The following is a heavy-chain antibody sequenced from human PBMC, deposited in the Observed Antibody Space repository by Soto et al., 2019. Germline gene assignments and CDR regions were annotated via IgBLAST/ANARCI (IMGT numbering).Heavy chain of an antibody. D-gene: IGHD1-26*01. CDR1: GGSISSYY. Sequence: SETLSLTCTVSGGSISSYYWSWIRQPPGKGLEWIGYIYYSGSTNYNPSLKSRVTISVDTSKNQFSLKLSSVTAADTAVYYCARDYAIVGATINPFRAFDIRGQGTMVTVS. V-gene: IGHV4-59*01. CDR3: ARDYAIVGATINPFRAFDI. J-gene: IGHJ3*02. CDR2: IYYSGST.